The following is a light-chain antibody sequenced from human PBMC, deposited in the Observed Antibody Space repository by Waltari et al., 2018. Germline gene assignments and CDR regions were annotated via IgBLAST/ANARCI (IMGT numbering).Light chain of an antibody. J-gene: IGKJ4*01. CDR2: AAS. CDR3: EQSYSTPQELT. V-gene: IGKV1-39*01. CDR1: QSISSY. Sequence: DIQMTQSPSSLSASVGDRVTITCRASQSISSYLNWYQQKPGKAPKLLIYAASSLQSGVPSRFRGSGSGTDFNLTISSLQPEEFATYYCEQSYSTPQELTFGGGTKVEIK.